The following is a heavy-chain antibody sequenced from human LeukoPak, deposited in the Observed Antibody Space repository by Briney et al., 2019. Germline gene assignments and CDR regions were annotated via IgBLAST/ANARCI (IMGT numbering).Heavy chain of an antibody. J-gene: IGHJ4*02. D-gene: IGHD4-17*01. V-gene: IGHV4-4*02. Sequence: SETLSLTCAVSGGSISSNNWWGWVRQPPGKGLEWIGEIYHSGSPNYNPSLKSRVTISVDKSRNHFSLNLSSVTAADTAVYYCARDSLYGVVDYWGQGTLVTVSS. CDR1: GGSISSNNW. CDR3: ARDSLYGVVDY. CDR2: IYHSGSP.